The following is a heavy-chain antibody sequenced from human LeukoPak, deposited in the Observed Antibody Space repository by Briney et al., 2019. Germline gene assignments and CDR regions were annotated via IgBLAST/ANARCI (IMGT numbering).Heavy chain of an antibody. CDR2: IYPGDSDT. V-gene: IGHV5-51*01. J-gene: IGHJ6*02. CDR1: GYSFTSYW. CDR3: ARFDTAMVTSYYGMDV. Sequence: GESLKISCKGSGYSFTSYWIGWVRQMPGKGLEWMGIIYPGDSDTRYSPSFQGHVTISADKSINTAYLQWSSLKASDTAMYYCARFDTAMVTSYYGMDVWGQGTTVTVSS. D-gene: IGHD5-18*01.